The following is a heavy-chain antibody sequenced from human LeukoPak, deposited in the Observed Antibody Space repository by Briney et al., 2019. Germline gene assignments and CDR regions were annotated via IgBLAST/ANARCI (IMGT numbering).Heavy chain of an antibody. Sequence: ASVKVSRKPSGYTFTTYGVTWVRQAPGQGLEWMGWISAYNGNTNYAQNLQGRVSMTTDTSTSAAYMELRSLKSDDTAMYYCARDFDSTGSYDYWGQGTLVTVSS. CDR2: ISAYNGNT. J-gene: IGHJ4*02. D-gene: IGHD3-22*01. V-gene: IGHV1-18*01. CDR1: GYTFTTYG. CDR3: ARDFDSTGSYDY.